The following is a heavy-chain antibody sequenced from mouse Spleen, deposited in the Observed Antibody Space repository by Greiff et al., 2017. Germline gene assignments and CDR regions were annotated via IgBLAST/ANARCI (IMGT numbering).Heavy chain of an antibody. V-gene: IGHV1-4*01. CDR3: ARSGGYDY. J-gene: IGHJ2*01. CDR2: INPSTGYT. Sequence: QVQLQQPGAELVRPGTSVKMSCKASGYTFTSYWMHWVKQRPGQGLEWIGYINPSTGYTEYNQKFKDKATLTADKSSSTAYMQLSSLTSEDSAVYYCARSGGYDYWGQGTTLTVSS. CDR1: GYTFTSYW. D-gene: IGHD2-2*01.